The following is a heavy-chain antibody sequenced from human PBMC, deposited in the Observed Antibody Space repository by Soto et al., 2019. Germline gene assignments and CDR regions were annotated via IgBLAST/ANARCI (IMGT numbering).Heavy chain of an antibody. CDR1: GGTFSNYT. CDR3: ARPLVCFPLFGY. J-gene: IGHJ4*02. CDR2: IIPIFGTA. Sequence: VNVCCKASGGTFSNYTITWVRQAPGQGLEWMGGIIPIFGTANYAQKFQGRVTITADESTSTAYMELSSLRSEDTAVYYCARPLVCFPLFGYWGQLTPFPVSS. V-gene: IGHV1-69*13. D-gene: IGHD2-15*01.